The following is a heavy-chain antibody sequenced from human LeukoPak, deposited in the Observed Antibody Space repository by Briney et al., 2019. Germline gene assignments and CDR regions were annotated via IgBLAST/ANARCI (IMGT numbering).Heavy chain of an antibody. CDR2: ISGSGGST. D-gene: IGHD3-3*01. CDR1: GFTFSSYA. Sequence: GGSLGLSCAASGFTFSSYAMSWVRQAPGKGLEWVSAISGSGGSTYYADSVKGRFTISRDNSKNTLYLQMNSLRAEDTAVYYCAKGIDFWSGSDYWGQGTLVTVSS. J-gene: IGHJ4*02. V-gene: IGHV3-23*01. CDR3: AKGIDFWSGSDY.